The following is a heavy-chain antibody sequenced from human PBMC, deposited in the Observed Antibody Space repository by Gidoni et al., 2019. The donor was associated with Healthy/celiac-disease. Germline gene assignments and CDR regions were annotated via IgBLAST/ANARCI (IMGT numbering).Heavy chain of an antibody. CDR1: GFTFSSYG. J-gene: IGHJ4*02. CDR3: ARDGVRCSGGSCYEGYFDS. V-gene: IGHV3-30*03. CDR2: RSDNGSNK. Sequence: QVQLVVSGRAVVQPGRSLSLSCAAPGFTFSSYGLHWVRLAPGKGLEWVAVRSDNGSNKYYADSVKGRFNISRDNSKNTLYLKMNSLRAEDTAVYYCARDGVRCSGGSCYEGYFDSWGQGTLVTVSS. D-gene: IGHD2-15*01.